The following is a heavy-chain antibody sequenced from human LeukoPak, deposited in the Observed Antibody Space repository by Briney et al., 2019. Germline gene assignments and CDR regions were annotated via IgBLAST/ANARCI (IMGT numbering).Heavy chain of an antibody. CDR1: GFAFSSYS. CDR3: ARGGGAVAVDDAFDI. Sequence: PGGSLRLSCAASGFAFSSYSMNWVRQAPGKGLEWVSYISSSSSTIYYADSVKGRFTISRDNAKNPLYLQMNSLRAEDTAVYYCARGGGAVAVDDAFDIWGQGTMVTVSS. D-gene: IGHD6-19*01. V-gene: IGHV3-48*01. CDR2: ISSSSSTI. J-gene: IGHJ3*02.